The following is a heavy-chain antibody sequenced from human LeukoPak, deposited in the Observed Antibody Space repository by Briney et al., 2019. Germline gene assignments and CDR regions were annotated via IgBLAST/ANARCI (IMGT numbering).Heavy chain of an antibody. CDR1: GGSISSGGYY. D-gene: IGHD4-17*01. V-gene: IGHV4-61*08. J-gene: IGHJ4*02. CDR3: ARFMTTVTTPPHYFDY. Sequence: SETLSLTCTVSGGSISSGGYYWSWIRQHPGKGLEWIGYIYYSGSTNYNPSLKSRVTISVDTSKNQFSLKLSSVTAADTAVYYCARFMTTVTTPPHYFDYWGQGTLVTVSS. CDR2: IYYSGST.